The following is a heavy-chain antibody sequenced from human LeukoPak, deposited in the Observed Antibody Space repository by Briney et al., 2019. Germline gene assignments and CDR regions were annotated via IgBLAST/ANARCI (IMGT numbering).Heavy chain of an antibody. J-gene: IGHJ3*02. CDR2: IKQDGSEK. Sequence: GGSLRLSCAASGFTFSSYWMSWVRQAPGKGLVWVANIKQDGSEKYYVDSVKGRFTISRDNAKNSLYLQMNSLRAEDTAVYYCARGQYYYDSSGYLTAGAFDIWGQGTMVTVSS. CDR3: ARGQYYYDSSGYLTAGAFDI. CDR1: GFTFSSYW. D-gene: IGHD3-22*01. V-gene: IGHV3-7*01.